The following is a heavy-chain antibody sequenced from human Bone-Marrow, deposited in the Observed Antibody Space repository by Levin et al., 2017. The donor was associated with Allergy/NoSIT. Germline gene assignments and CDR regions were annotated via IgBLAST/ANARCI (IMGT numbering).Heavy chain of an antibody. J-gene: IGHJ4*02. CDR2: DYYSGST. Sequence: SETLSLTCTVSGGSISSSSKYCGWVRQPPGKGLEWIASDYYSGSTYYNPSLKSRVTISVDTSKRQFSLRVNSVTAADTAVYYCATGDEGFDHWGQGNLVTVSS. CDR1: GGSISSSSKY. V-gene: IGHV4-39*07. CDR3: ATGDEGFDH.